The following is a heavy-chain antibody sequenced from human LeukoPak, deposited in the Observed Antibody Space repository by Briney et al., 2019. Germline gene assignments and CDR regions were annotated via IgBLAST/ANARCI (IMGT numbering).Heavy chain of an antibody. J-gene: IGHJ4*02. CDR3: ARVAAVAGTNDY. CDR1: GYTFTGYY. CDR2: INPNSGGT. D-gene: IGHD6-19*01. Sequence: ASVKVSCKASGYTFTGYYMHWVRQAPGQGLEWMGWINPNSGGTNYAQKFQGRVTMTRDTSISTAYMELSRLRSDGTAVYYCARVAAVAGTNDYWGQGTLVTVSS. V-gene: IGHV1-2*02.